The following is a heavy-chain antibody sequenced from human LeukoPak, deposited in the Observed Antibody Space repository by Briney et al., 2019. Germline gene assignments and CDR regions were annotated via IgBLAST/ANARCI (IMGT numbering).Heavy chain of an antibody. CDR1: GFTVSSNY. CDR3: ARDRGGGLGIDY. Sequence: GGSLRLSCAASGFTVSSNYMSWVRQAPGKGLEWVAVIYSGGSTYYADSLKSRFTISRDKSKNPLSLQMNSLTAEDTAVYYCARDRGGGLGIDYWGQGTLVTVSS. J-gene: IGHJ4*02. CDR2: IYSGGST. D-gene: IGHD3-10*01. V-gene: IGHV3-66*01.